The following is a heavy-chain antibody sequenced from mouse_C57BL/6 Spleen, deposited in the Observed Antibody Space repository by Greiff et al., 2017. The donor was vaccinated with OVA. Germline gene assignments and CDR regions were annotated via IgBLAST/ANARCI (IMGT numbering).Heavy chain of an antibody. CDR3: ARSVDSSGFHYYAMDY. V-gene: IGHV1-72*01. Sequence: QVQLKESGAELVKPGASVKLSCKASGYTFTSYWMHWVKQRPGRGLEWIGRIDPNSGGTKYNEKFKSKATLTVDKPSSTAYMQLSSLTSEDSAVYYCARSVDSSGFHYYAMDYWGQGTSVTVSS. CDR1: GYTFTSYW. D-gene: IGHD3-2*02. CDR2: IDPNSGGT. J-gene: IGHJ4*01.